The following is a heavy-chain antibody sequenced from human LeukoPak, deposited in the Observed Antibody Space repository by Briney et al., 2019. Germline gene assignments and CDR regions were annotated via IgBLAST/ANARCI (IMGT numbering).Heavy chain of an antibody. CDR1: GFTFSSYG. V-gene: IGHV3-30*03. Sequence: PGRSLRLSCAASGFTFSSYGMHWVRQAPGKGLEWVTVISNDGSNKYYADSVKGRFTISRDNAKNSLYLQMNSLRAEDTAVYYCARDSERPFDYWGQGTLVTVSS. J-gene: IGHJ4*02. D-gene: IGHD1-1*01. CDR2: ISNDGSNK. CDR3: ARDSERPFDY.